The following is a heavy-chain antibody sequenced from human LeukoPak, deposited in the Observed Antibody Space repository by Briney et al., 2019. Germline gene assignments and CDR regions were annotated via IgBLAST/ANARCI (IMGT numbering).Heavy chain of an antibody. Sequence: GGSLRLSCAASGFTFSSYWMSWVRQAPGKGLEWVANIKQDGSEKYYVDSVKGRFTISRDNSKNTLYLQMNSLRAEDTAVYYCARDRGMVRGVPSLDEYYYYYGMDVWGQGTTVTVSS. J-gene: IGHJ6*02. CDR3: ARDRGMVRGVPSLDEYYYYYGMDV. CDR2: IKQDGSEK. D-gene: IGHD3-10*01. V-gene: IGHV3-7*01. CDR1: GFTFSSYW.